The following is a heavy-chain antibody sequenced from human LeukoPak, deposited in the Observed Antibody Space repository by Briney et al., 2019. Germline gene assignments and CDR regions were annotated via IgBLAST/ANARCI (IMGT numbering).Heavy chain of an antibody. CDR2: MNPNSGNT. J-gene: IGHJ4*02. Sequence: ASVKVSCMASGYTFTSYDFNWVRQATGQGPEWMGWMNPNSGNTGYAQKFQGRVTMTRNTSISTAYMELSSLRSDDTAIYYCAIGGIGRGYCSGGSCYDNSFGNWGQGTLVTVSS. D-gene: IGHD2-15*01. V-gene: IGHV1-8*01. CDR1: GYTFTSYD. CDR3: AIGGIGRGYCSGGSCYDNSFGN.